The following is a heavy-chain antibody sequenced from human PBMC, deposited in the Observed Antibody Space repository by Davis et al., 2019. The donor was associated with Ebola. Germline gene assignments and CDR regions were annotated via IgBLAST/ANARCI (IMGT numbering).Heavy chain of an antibody. D-gene: IGHD4-23*01. CDR3: ARGAVGPQTPWYFDL. CDR2: TYYDGRT. Sequence: SETLSLTCSVSGGSISSGTYYWGWVRHPPGRGLEWIAPTYYDGRTYYRSSLEGRVTISLDTSRNQFSLQLNSVTPEDTAVYYCARGAVGPQTPWYFDLWGRGTLVTVSS. CDR1: GGSISSGTYY. V-gene: IGHV4-39*07. J-gene: IGHJ2*01.